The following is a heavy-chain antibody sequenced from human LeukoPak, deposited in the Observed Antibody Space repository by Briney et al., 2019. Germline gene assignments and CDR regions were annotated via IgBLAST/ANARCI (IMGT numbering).Heavy chain of an antibody. CDR1: GQSISSGYY. J-gene: IGHJ3*02. CDR2: MYYGGTT. CDR3: ARESGDYYYGSGSWRSHAFDI. V-gene: IGHV4-38-2*02. D-gene: IGHD3-10*01. Sequence: SETLSLTCSVSGQSISSGYYWGWIRQPPGKGLEWIGSMYYGGTTYYNPSLKSRVSISVDTSKNQFSLKLSSVTAADTAVYYCARESGDYYYGSGSWRSHAFDIWGQGTMVTVSS.